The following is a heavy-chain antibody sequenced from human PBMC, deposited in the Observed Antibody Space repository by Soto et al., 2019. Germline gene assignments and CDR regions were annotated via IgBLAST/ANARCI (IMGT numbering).Heavy chain of an antibody. CDR2: ISYDGSNK. J-gene: IGHJ6*02. CDR1: GFTFSSYG. Sequence: QVQLVESGGGVVQPGRSLRLSCAASGFTFSSYGMHWVRQAPGKGLEWVAVISYDGSNKYYADSVKGRFTISRDNSKNPLYLQMNSLRAEDTGVYYCAKVGEGFGMDVWGQGTKVTVSS. V-gene: IGHV3-30*18. CDR3: AKVGEGFGMDV.